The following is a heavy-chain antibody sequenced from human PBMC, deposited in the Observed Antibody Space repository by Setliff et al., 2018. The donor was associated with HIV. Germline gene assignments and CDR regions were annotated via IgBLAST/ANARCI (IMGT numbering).Heavy chain of an antibody. CDR1: GYSISSGYY. CDR2: IYHSGST. CDR3: AREGTTVTLDY. D-gene: IGHD4-4*01. Sequence: SETLSLTCAVSGYSISSGYYWGWIRQPPGKGLEWIGSIYHSGSTYYNPSLKNRVTISVDTSKNQFSLKLSSVTAADTAVYYCAREGTTVTLDYWGQGTPVTVSS. J-gene: IGHJ4*02. V-gene: IGHV4-38-2*02.